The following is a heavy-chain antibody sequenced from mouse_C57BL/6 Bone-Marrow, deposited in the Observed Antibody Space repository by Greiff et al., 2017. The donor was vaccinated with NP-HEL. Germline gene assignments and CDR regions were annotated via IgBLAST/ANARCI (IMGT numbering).Heavy chain of an antibody. Sequence: EVQGVESGEGLVKPGGSLKLSCAASGFTFSSYAMSWVRQTPEKRLEWVAYISSGGDYIYYADTVKGRFTISRDNARNTLYLQMSSLKSEDTAMYYCTIYDGYYWYFDVWGTGTTVTVSS. D-gene: IGHD2-3*01. CDR1: GFTFSSYA. CDR3: TIYDGYYWYFDV. CDR2: ISSGGDYI. J-gene: IGHJ1*03. V-gene: IGHV5-9-1*02.